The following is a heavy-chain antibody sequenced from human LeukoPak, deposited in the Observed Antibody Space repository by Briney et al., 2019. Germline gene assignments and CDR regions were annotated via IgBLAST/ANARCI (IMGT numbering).Heavy chain of an antibody. V-gene: IGHV4-34*01. CDR2: INHSGST. J-gene: IGHJ4*02. D-gene: IGHD3-10*01. CDR3: ARGSLYYYGSGSYFDY. CDR1: GGSFSGYY. Sequence: SETLSLTCAVYGGSFSGYYWSWIRQPPGKGLEWIGEINHSGSTNYNPSLKSRVTISVDTSKNQFSLKLSSVTAADTAVYYCARGSLYYYGSGSYFDYWGQGTLVTVSS.